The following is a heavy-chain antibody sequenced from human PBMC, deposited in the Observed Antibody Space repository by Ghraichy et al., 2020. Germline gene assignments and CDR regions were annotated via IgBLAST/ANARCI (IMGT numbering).Heavy chain of an antibody. J-gene: IGHJ4*02. CDR2: IKSKTDGGTT. Sequence: GALRLSCAASGFTFSNAWMSWVRQAPGKGLEWVGRIKSKTDGGTTDYAAPVKGRFTISRDDSKNTLYLQMNSLKTEDTAVYYCTTHQYYYDSSGYYGVWDYWGQGTLVTVSS. V-gene: IGHV3-15*01. CDR3: TTHQYYYDSSGYYGVWDY. CDR1: GFTFSNAW. D-gene: IGHD3-22*01.